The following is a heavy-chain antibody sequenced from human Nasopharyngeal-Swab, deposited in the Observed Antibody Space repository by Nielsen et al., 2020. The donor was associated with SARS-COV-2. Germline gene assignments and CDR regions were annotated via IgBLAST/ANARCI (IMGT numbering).Heavy chain of an antibody. CDR3: ARATAIQDFWSGYYSPRNFDY. V-gene: IGHV4-59*01. Sequence: SETLSLTCTVSGVSISSSYWSWIRQPPGKGLEWIGYIYYSGSTNYNPSLKSRVTISVDTSKNQFSLKLGSVTAADTAVYYCARATAIQDFWSGYYSPRNFDYWGQGTLVTVSS. CDR1: GVSISSSY. J-gene: IGHJ4*02. CDR2: IYYSGST. D-gene: IGHD3-3*01.